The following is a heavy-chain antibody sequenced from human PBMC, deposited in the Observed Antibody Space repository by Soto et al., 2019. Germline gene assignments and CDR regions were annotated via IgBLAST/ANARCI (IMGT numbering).Heavy chain of an antibody. CDR3: AKDLLWGQSAY. J-gene: IGHJ4*02. CDR2: INTDGTNA. Sequence: EVQLVESGGGLVQPGGSLRLSCAVSGFTFSRYWMHWFRQDPGNGLVWVSSINTDGTNAQYADSVRGRFTVSRDNAKNTVYLQMISLRSEDTAVYYCAKDLLWGQSAYWGQGTLVVASS. D-gene: IGHD3-16*01. V-gene: IGHV3-74*03. CDR1: GFTFSRYW.